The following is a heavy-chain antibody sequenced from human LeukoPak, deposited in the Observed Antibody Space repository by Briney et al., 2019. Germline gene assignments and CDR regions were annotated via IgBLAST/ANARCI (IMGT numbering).Heavy chain of an antibody. V-gene: IGHV1-2*02. D-gene: IGHD3-16*01. Sequence: ASVKVSCKASGYTFTGYYMHWVRQAPGQGLEWMGWINPNSGDTNFAQKFQGRVTMTRDTSISTAYMELSRLRSDDTAVYYCARAVWGVGAPRLDYWGQGTLVTVSS. CDR3: ARAVWGVGAPRLDY. J-gene: IGHJ4*02. CDR1: GYTFTGYY. CDR2: INPNSGDT.